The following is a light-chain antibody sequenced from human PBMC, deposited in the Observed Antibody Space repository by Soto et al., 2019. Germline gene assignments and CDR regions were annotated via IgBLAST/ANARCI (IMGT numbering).Light chain of an antibody. CDR2: SDN. CDR3: AAWDDSLRGRV. V-gene: IGLV1-44*01. CDR1: NSNIGSNT. J-gene: IGLJ2*01. Sequence: QSVLTQPPSASGTPGQRVTISCSGSNSNIGSNTVSWYPQLPGTAPKSLIYSDNQRPSGVPDRISGSRSGTSASLAISGLQSDDEAEYYCAAWDDSLRGRVFGGGTQLTVL.